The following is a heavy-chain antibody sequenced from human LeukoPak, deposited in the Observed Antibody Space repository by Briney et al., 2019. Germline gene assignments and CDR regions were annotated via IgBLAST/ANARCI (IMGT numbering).Heavy chain of an antibody. CDR2: IIPILGIA. D-gene: IGHD6-13*01. CDR1: GGTFSSYA. CDR3: ARLSRGAAGTSGLAIGGY. J-gene: IGHJ4*02. Sequence: GASVKVSCKASGGTFSSYAISWVRQAPGQGLEWMGRIIPILGIANYAQKFQGRVTITADKSTSTAYMELSSLRSEDTAVYYCARLSRGAAGTSGLAIGGYWGQGTLVTVSS. V-gene: IGHV1-69*04.